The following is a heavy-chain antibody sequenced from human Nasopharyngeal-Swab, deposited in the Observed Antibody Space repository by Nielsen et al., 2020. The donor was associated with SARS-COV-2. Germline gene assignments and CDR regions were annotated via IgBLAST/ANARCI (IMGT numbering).Heavy chain of an antibody. CDR2: IWYDGSNK. D-gene: IGHD3-9*01. Sequence: VRQAPGKGLEWVAVIWYDGSNKYYAGSVKGRFTISRDNSKNTLYLQMNNLRAEDTAVYYCARDLSLRYFDWSPGGLWFDPWGQGTLVTVSS. V-gene: IGHV3-33*01. J-gene: IGHJ5*02. CDR3: ARDLSLRYFDWSPGGLWFDP.